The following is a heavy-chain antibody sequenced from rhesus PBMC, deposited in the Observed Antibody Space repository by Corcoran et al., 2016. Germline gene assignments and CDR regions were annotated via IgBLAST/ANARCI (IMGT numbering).Heavy chain of an antibody. V-gene: IGHV4S2*01. CDR1: CASMSSNL. CDR3: VKDRNTFDF. D-gene: IGHD1-38*01. Sequence: QVQLQESGPGLVKPSETLPLTCAVSCASMSSNLWHWVPQAPGKGLELFGRIFGSGGNTDYNPSLESRVTISKDTSKNQLSLRVNSVTAADTAVYYCVKDRNTFDFWGQGIKVTVSS. CDR2: IFGSGGNT. J-gene: IGHJ4*01.